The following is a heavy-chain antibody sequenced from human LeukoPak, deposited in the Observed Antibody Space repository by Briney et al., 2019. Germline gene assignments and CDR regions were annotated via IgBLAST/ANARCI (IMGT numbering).Heavy chain of an antibody. Sequence: GRSLRLSCAASGFTFSSYGMHWVRQAPGKGLEWVAVISYDGSNKYYADSVKGRFTISRDNSKNTLYLQMNSLRAEDTAVYYCAKVIGGLLSQFDYWGQGTLVTVSS. J-gene: IGHJ4*02. CDR1: GFTFSSYG. D-gene: IGHD1-26*01. CDR2: ISYDGSNK. CDR3: AKVIGGLLSQFDY. V-gene: IGHV3-30*18.